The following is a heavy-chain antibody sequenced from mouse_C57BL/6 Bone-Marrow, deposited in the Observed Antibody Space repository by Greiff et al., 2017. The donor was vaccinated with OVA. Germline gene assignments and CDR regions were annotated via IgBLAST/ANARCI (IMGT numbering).Heavy chain of an antibody. D-gene: IGHD2-4*01. CDR1: GYTFTDYY. Sequence: EVQLQQSGPELVKPGASVKISCKASGYTFTDYYMNWVKQSHGKSLEWIGDINPNNGGTSYNQKFKGKATLTVDKSSSTAYMELRSLTSEDSAVYYCARGEDYDPLFAYWGQGTLVTVSA. V-gene: IGHV1-26*01. CDR2: INPNNGGT. CDR3: ARGEDYDPLFAY. J-gene: IGHJ3*01.